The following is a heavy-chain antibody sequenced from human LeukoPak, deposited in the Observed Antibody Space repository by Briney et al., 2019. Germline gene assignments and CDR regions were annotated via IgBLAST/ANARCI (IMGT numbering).Heavy chain of an antibody. CDR2: ISYDGSNK. J-gene: IGHJ5*02. Sequence: GGSLRLSCAASGFTFSSYAMHWVRQAPGKGLEWVAVISYDGSNKYYADSVKGRFTISRDNSKNTLYLQMNSLRAEDTAAYYCARGVTRGLRVPNWFDPWGQGTLVTVSS. V-gene: IGHV3-30-3*01. D-gene: IGHD5-12*01. CDR3: ARGVTRGLRVPNWFDP. CDR1: GFTFSSYA.